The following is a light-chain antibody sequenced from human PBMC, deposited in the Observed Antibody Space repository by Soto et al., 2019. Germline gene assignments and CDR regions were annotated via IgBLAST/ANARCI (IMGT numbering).Light chain of an antibody. CDR2: GAS. J-gene: IGKJ1*01. Sequence: EVVLTQSPGTLSLSPGERATLSCRASQSVSGIYLGWYQQRPGQAPRLLTYGASRRASGISDRFSGSGSGTDFTLTISRLEPEDSAVYYCQQYGDSTGWTFGQGTKVDIK. CDR3: QQYGDSTGWT. CDR1: QSVSGIY. V-gene: IGKV3-20*01.